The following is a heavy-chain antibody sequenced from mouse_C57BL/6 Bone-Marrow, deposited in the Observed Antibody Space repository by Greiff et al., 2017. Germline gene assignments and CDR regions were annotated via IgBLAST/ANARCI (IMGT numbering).Heavy chain of an antibody. CDR2: IHPNSGST. V-gene: IGHV1-64*01. Sequence: VKLQEPGAELVKPGASVKLSCKASGFTFTNYWMHWVQQRPGQGLEWIGMIHPNSGSTTYNEKFKSKATLTVDTSSSTAYMQLSSLTSEDSAVYCCGRLGYYYEDGWGKGTLVTVSA. CDR3: GRLGYYYEDG. D-gene: IGHD2-4*01. CDR1: GFTFTNYW. J-gene: IGHJ3*01.